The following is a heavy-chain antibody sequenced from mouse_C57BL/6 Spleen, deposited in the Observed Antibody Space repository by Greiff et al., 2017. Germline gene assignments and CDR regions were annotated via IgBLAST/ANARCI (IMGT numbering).Heavy chain of an antibody. Sequence: EVQGVESGGGLVQPKGSLKLSCAASGFTFNTYAMHWVRQAPGQGLEWVARIRSKSSNYATYYADSVKDRFTISRDDSQSMLYLQMNNLKTEDTAMYYSVRDSYYYEGWYFDVWGTGTTVTGSS. V-gene: IGHV10-3*01. CDR3: VRDSYYYEGWYFDV. J-gene: IGHJ1*03. D-gene: IGHD1-1*01. CDR2: IRSKSSNYAT. CDR1: GFTFNTYA.